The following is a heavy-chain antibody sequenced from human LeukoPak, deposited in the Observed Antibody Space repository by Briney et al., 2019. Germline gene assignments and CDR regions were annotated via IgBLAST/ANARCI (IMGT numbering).Heavy chain of an antibody. V-gene: IGHV1-2*02. Sequence: ASVKVSCKASGYTFTGYYMHWVRQAPGQGLEWMGWINPNSGGTNYAQKFQGRVTMTRDTSISTAYMELSRLRSDDTAVYYCARVPYYDFWSGNTEMDVWGKGTTVTVSS. J-gene: IGHJ6*04. D-gene: IGHD3-3*01. CDR3: ARVPYYDFWSGNTEMDV. CDR2: INPNSGGT. CDR1: GYTFTGYY.